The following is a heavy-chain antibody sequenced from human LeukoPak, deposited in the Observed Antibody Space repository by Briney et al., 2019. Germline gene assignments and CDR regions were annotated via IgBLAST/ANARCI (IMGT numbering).Heavy chain of an antibody. CDR3: ARVLVRGVILYQGYFDY. D-gene: IGHD3-10*01. CDR2: IYYSGST. J-gene: IGHJ4*02. V-gene: IGHV4-59*12. CDR1: GGSISSYY. Sequence: SETLSLTCTVSGGSISSYYWSWIRQPPGKGLEWIGYIYYSGSTNYNPSLKSRVTISVDTSKNQFSLKLSSVTAADTAVYYCARVLVRGVILYQGYFDYWGQGTLVTVSS.